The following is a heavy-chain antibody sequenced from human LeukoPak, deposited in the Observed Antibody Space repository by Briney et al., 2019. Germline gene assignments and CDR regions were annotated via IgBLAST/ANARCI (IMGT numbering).Heavy chain of an antibody. CDR3: ARARVVERGGYWYFDV. CDR1: GFDFTAHW. V-gene: IGHV3-7*04. J-gene: IGHJ2*01. D-gene: IGHD2-15*01. Sequence: PGGSLRLSCATSGFDFTAHWMSWVRQAPGKRLEWVANIKHDGSEKYYVDSVKGRFTISRDYAKDSVYLQMNSLRVDDTAVYYCARARVVERGGYWYFDVWGRGTLVTVSS. CDR2: IKHDGSEK.